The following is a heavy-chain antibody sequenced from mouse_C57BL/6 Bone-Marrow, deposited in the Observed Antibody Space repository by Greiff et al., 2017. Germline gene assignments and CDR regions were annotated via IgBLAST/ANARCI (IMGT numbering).Heavy chain of an antibody. J-gene: IGHJ3*01. CDR2: ISSGGSYT. Sequence: EVHLVESGGDLVKPGGSLKLSCAASGFTFSSYGMSWVRQTPDKRLEWVATISSGGSYTYYPDSVKGRFTISRDNAKKTLYLQMSSLKSEDTAMYDCARERTNQFDYWGRGTLVTVSA. CDR1: GFTFSSYG. D-gene: IGHD6-1*01. CDR3: ARERTNQFDY. V-gene: IGHV5-6*01.